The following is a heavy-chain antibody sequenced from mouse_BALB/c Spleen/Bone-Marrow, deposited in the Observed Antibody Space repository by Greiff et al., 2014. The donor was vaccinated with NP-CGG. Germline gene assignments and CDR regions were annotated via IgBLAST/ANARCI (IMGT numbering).Heavy chain of an antibody. CDR3: ARVYGWYFDV. V-gene: IGHV5-6-3*01. CDR2: INNNGGST. D-gene: IGHD1-1*01. CDR1: GFTFSSYG. Sequence: EVKLVESXGGFVQPGGSLKLSCAASGFTFSSYGMPWVRQTPDKRLELVATINNNGGSTYYPDSVKGQFTISRDNAKNTLYLQMSSLKSEDTAMYYCARVYGWYFDVWGAGTTVTVSS. J-gene: IGHJ1*01.